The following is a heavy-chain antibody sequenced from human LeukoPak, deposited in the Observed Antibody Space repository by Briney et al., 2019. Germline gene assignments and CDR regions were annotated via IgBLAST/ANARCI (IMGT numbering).Heavy chain of an antibody. CDR3: AKGYCSCISCLVTY. Sequence: GGSLRLSCAASGFTFDYYAMHWVRQAPGKGLEGVSGISWSSGSIGYADSVSGGFTISRDNAKNSMYLQMNSLRAEDTALYYCAKGYCSCISCLVTYWGQGTLVTVSS. D-gene: IGHD2-2*01. J-gene: IGHJ4*02. V-gene: IGHV3-9*01. CDR2: ISWSSGSI. CDR1: GFTFDYYA.